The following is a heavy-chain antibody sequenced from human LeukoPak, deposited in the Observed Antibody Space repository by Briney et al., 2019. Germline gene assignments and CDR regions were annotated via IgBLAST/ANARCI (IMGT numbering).Heavy chain of an antibody. J-gene: IGHJ3*02. V-gene: IGHV3-48*01. CDR1: GFTFSSYS. CDR3: ARDLDGAVAFDI. D-gene: IGHD1-1*01. CDR2: ISGSGGNT. Sequence: AGGSLRLSCEASGFTFSSYSMNWVRQAPGKGLEWVSGISGSGGNTYYADSVQGRFTISRDNAKNSLYLQMNSLRAGDTAVYYCARDLDGAVAFDIWGQGTMVTVSS.